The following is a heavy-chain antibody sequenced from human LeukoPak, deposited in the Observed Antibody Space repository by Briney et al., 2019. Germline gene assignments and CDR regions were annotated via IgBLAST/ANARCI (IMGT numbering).Heavy chain of an antibody. CDR3: AKDFGRNLGGPGY. D-gene: IGHD1-14*01. J-gene: IGHJ4*02. CDR2: ISGSGGST. V-gene: IGHV3-23*01. Sequence: GGSLRLSCAASGFTFSSYGMSWVRQAPGKGLEWVSTISGSGGSTYYADSVKGRFTISRDNSKNTLYLQMNSLRAEDTAVYYCAKDFGRNLGGPGYWGRGTLVIVSS. CDR1: GFTFSSYG.